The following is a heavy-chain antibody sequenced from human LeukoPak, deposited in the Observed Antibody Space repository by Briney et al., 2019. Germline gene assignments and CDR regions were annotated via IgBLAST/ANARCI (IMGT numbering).Heavy chain of an antibody. V-gene: IGHV3-23*01. CDR1: GFTFSSYA. CDR3: AKEAYYYDSSGYNMWEYYFDY. Sequence: PGGSLRLSCAASGFTFSSYAMSWVRQAPGKGLEWVSAISGSGGSTYYADSVKGRFTISRDNSKNTLYLQMNSLRAEDTAVYYCAKEAYYYDSSGYNMWEYYFDYWGQGTLVTVSS. D-gene: IGHD3-22*01. CDR2: ISGSGGST. J-gene: IGHJ4*02.